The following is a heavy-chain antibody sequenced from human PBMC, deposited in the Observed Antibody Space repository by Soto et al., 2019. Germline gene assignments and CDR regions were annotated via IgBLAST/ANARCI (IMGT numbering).Heavy chain of an antibody. CDR1: GGNFASYA. V-gene: IGHV1-69*06. D-gene: IGHD3-9*01. Sequence: QVQLVQSGAEVKKPGSSVKVSCKASGGNFASYAIFWVRQAPGQGLEWMGGIIPIFGTATYAQKFQGRVTIKADKPTNTAYMEMNSLRFEDTTVYYCARSEGGYFYGMDVWGQGTTVTVSS. CDR3: ARSEGGYFYGMDV. CDR2: IIPIFGTA. J-gene: IGHJ6*02.